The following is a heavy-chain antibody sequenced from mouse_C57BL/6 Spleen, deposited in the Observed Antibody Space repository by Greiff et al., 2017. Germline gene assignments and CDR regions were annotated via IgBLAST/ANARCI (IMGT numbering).Heavy chain of an antibody. D-gene: IGHD4-1*02. CDR1: GFTFSSYT. V-gene: IGHV5-9*01. CDR2: ISGGGGNT. J-gene: IGHJ3*01. Sequence: EVKLVESGGGLVKPGGSLKLSCAASGFTFSSYTMSWVRQTPEKRLEWVATISGGGGNTYYPDSVKGRFTISSDNAKNTLYLQMSSMRSEDTALYYCARHSQLGQAWFAYWGQGTLVTVSA. CDR3: ARHSQLGQAWFAY.